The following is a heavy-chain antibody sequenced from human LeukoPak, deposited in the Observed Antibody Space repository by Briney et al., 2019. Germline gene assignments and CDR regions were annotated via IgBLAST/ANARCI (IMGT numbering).Heavy chain of an antibody. CDR1: GFSFSSYD. J-gene: IGHJ5*02. D-gene: IGHD6-19*01. CDR2: IGTAGDS. CDR3: ARSVAGSSWFDP. V-gene: IGHV3-13*01. Sequence: NPGGSLRLSCAASGFSFSSYDMHWVRQNTGKGLECVSVIGTAGDSLYAGSARGRFTISRENAKNSLYLQMNSLRAGDPAVYYCARSVAGSSWFDPWGQGTLVTVSS.